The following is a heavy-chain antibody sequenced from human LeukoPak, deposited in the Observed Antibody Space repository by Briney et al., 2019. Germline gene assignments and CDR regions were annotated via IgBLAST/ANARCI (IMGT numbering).Heavy chain of an antibody. CDR2: IYSDGRT. V-gene: IGHV3-53*01. Sequence: AGGSLKLSCAASGFTFSGSAIHWVRQSSGKGLEWVSVIYSDGRTYYADSVKGRFTISRDNSKNTLYLQMNSLRAEDTAVYYCARDSGRFDVFDIWGQGTMVTVSS. CDR1: GFTFSGSA. CDR3: ARDSGRFDVFDI. J-gene: IGHJ3*02. D-gene: IGHD3-10*01.